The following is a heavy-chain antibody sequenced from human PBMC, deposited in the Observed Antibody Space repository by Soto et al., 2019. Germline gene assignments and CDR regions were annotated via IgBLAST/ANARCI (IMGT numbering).Heavy chain of an antibody. V-gene: IGHV1-69*13. J-gene: IGHJ3*02. Sequence: SVKVSCKASGGTFSSYAISWVRQAPGQGLEWMGGIIPIFGTANYAQKFQGRVTITADESTSTAYMELSSLRSEDTAVYYCVYGSGSYYNSLQAFDIRGQGTMVTVSS. CDR1: GGTFSSYA. CDR2: IIPIFGTA. CDR3: VYGSGSYYNSLQAFDI. D-gene: IGHD3-10*01.